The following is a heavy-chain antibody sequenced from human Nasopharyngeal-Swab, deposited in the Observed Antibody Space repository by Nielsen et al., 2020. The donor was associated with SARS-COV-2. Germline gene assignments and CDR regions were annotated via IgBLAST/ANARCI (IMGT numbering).Heavy chain of an antibody. J-gene: IGHJ4*02. CDR3: ANLGRYGYGRALDY. CDR1: GFTFSDYY. V-gene: IGHV3-11*04. D-gene: IGHD5-18*01. Sequence: GESLKISCGASGFTFSDYYMSWIRQAPGKGLEWLSFISNTGTTIYYADSVKGRFTMSRDNAGNSLFLEMNSLRDDDTALYYCANLGRYGYGRALDYWGQGTLVTVSS. CDR2: ISNTGTTI.